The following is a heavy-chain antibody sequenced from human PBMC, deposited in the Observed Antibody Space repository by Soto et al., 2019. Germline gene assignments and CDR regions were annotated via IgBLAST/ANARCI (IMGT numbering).Heavy chain of an antibody. Sequence: QVQLVQSGAEVKKPGASVRVSCKASGYIFTNYGINWVRQAPGQGLEWMGWISAYSGYTNYAQKLQGRVTMTTDTSTSTAYMDLRSLRSDVTAVYYCARGSPRLAEHFDYWGQGTLVTVSS. V-gene: IGHV1-18*04. CDR1: GYIFTNYG. D-gene: IGHD6-25*01. J-gene: IGHJ4*02. CDR3: ARGSPRLAEHFDY. CDR2: ISAYSGYT.